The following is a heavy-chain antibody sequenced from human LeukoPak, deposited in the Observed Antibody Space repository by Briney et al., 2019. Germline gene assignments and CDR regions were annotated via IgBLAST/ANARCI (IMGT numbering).Heavy chain of an antibody. D-gene: IGHD4-17*01. Sequence: GGSLRLSCAASGFTFSSYGMHWVRQAPGKRLEWVAVIWYDGSNKYYADSVKGRFTISRDNSKNTLYLQMNSLRAEDTAVYYCARLYGTYPGWFDPWGQGTLVTVSS. J-gene: IGHJ5*02. CDR3: ARLYGTYPGWFDP. CDR1: GFTFSSYG. CDR2: IWYDGSNK. V-gene: IGHV3-33*01.